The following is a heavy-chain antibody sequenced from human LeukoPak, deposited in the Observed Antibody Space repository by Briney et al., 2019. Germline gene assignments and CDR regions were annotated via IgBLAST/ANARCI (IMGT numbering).Heavy chain of an antibody. V-gene: IGHV3-23*01. CDR2: IGAAGT. D-gene: IGHD3-16*01. J-gene: IGHJ3*01. CDR3: AKNWGPLHM. CDR1: GFTFRNFA. Sequence: SGGCLRLGCAAAGFTFRNFAMSWVRQAPRKGLEWLSSIGAAGTYYAESGKGGFTISRDDSKNNVYLQLNSLRVDDTALYYRAKNWGPLHMGGQGTMVTVSS.